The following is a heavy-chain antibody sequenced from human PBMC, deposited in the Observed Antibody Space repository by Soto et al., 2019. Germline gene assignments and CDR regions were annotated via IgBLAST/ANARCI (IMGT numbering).Heavy chain of an antibody. CDR2: IIPILGIA. CDR1: GGTFSSYT. CDR3: AGGGVAVDYYYYYMDV. V-gene: IGHV1-69*02. Sequence: SVKVSCKASGGTFSSYTISWVRQAPGQGLEWMGRIIPILGIANYAQKFQGRVTITADKSTSTAYMELSSLRSEDTAVYYCAGGGVAVDYYYYYMDVWGKGTTVTASS. D-gene: IGHD6-19*01. J-gene: IGHJ6*03.